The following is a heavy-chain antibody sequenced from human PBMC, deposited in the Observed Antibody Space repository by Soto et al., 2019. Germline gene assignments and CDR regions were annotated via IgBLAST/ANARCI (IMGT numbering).Heavy chain of an antibody. Sequence: QVQLVESGGGVVQPGRSLRLSCAASGFTFSSYGMHWVRQAPGKGLEWVAVIWYDGSNKYYADSVKGRFTISRDNSKNTLYLQMNSLRAEDTAVYYCAIGGSSSWYLPFDYWGQGTLVTVSS. CDR1: GFTFSSYG. CDR2: IWYDGSNK. J-gene: IGHJ4*02. CDR3: AIGGSSSWYLPFDY. V-gene: IGHV3-33*01. D-gene: IGHD6-13*01.